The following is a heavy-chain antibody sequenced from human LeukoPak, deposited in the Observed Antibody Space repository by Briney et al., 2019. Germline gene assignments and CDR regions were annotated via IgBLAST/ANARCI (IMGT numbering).Heavy chain of an antibody. Sequence: PGGSLRLSCAASGFTFSSYAMSWIRQAPGKGLEWVSYISSSGSTIYYADSVKGRFTISRDNSRNTLYLQMNSLTAEDTAIFYCVVSSPYPKNNYWGQGTLVTVSS. D-gene: IGHD2/OR15-2a*01. J-gene: IGHJ4*02. CDR2: ISSSGSTI. V-gene: IGHV3-23*01. CDR1: GFTFSSYA. CDR3: VVSSPYPKNNY.